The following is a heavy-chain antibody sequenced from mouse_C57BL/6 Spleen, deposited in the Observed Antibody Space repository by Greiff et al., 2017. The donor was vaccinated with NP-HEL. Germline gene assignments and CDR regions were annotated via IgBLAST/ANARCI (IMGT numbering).Heavy chain of an antibody. CDR3: ARSWYDGYFDY. CDR2: INPGSGGT. J-gene: IGHJ2*01. V-gene: IGHV1-54*01. D-gene: IGHD2-3*01. CDR1: GYAFTNYL. Sequence: VQLQQSGAELVRPGTSVKVSCKASGYAFTNYLIEWVKQRPGQGLEWIGVINPGSGGTNYNEKFKGKATLTADKSSSTAYMQLSSLTSEDSAVYFCARSWYDGYFDYWGQGTTLTVSS.